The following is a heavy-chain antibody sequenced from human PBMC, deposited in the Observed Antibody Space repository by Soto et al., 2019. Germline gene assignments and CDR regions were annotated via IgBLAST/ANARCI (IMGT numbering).Heavy chain of an antibody. CDR3: TTDSDSSAPPIDY. V-gene: IGHV3-15*07. Sequence: GGSLRLSCAASGFTFSNAWMNWVRQAPGKGLEWVGRIKSKTDGGTTDYAAPVKGRFTISRDDSKNTLYLQMNSLKTEDTAVYYCTTDSDSSAPPIDYWGQGTLVTVSS. J-gene: IGHJ4*02. D-gene: IGHD3-22*01. CDR1: GFTFSNAW. CDR2: IKSKTDGGTT.